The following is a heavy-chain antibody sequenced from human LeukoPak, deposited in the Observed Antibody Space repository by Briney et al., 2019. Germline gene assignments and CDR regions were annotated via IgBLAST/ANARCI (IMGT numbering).Heavy chain of an antibody. CDR2: VSAYGNT. D-gene: IGHD2-21*01. V-gene: IGHV1-18*01. Sequence: ASVKVSCKTSGYTFTIYGIRWVRQAPGQGLEWMGLVSAYGNTNYAQNLQGRVTMTTDTSTSTAYMELRSLRSDDTAVYYCARARVEIAIPDGFNIWGQGTMVTVSS. CDR1: GYTFTIYG. CDR3: ARARVEIAIPDGFNI. J-gene: IGHJ3*02.